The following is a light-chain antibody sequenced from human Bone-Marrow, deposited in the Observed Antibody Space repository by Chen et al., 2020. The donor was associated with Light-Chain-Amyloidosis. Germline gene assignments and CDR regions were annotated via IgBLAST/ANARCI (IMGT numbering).Light chain of an antibody. Sequence: SYELTQPPSVSVSPGQTARIPCSGDDLPTKYAYWYQQKPGQAPVLGIHRDTERPSGISERFSGASAGGTGALTISGVQAEDEADYHCQSADSSGTYEVIFGGGTKLTV. CDR1: DLPTKY. CDR3: QSADSSGTYEVI. J-gene: IGLJ2*01. V-gene: IGLV3-25*03. CDR2: RDT.